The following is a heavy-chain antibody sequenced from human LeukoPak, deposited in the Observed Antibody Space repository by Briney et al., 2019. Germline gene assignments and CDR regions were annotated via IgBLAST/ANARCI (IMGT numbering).Heavy chain of an antibody. CDR2: ISSSGSTI. CDR3: ARSLPRYYYFDY. D-gene: IGHD3-9*01. V-gene: IGHV3-48*04. J-gene: IGHJ4*02. Sequence: GGSLRLSCAASGFTFSSYSMNWVRQAPGKGLEWVSYISSSGSTIYYADSVKGRFTISRDNAKNSLYLQMNSLRAEDTAVYYCARSLPRYYYFDYWGQGTLVTVSS. CDR1: GFTFSSYS.